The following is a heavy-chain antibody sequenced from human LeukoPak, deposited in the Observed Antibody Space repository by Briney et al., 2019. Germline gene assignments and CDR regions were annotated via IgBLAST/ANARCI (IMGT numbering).Heavy chain of an antibody. CDR2: ISGSGGST. J-gene: IGHJ4*02. D-gene: IGHD6-19*01. V-gene: IGHV3-23*01. Sequence: GGPLRLSCAASGFTFSSYAMSWVRQAPGKGLEWVSAISGSGGSTYYADSVKGRFTISRDNSKNTLYLQMNSLRAEDTAVYYCAKGTSGYSRGWYGSYYFDYWGQGTLVTVSS. CDR3: AKGTSGYSRGWYGSYYFDY. CDR1: GFTFSSYA.